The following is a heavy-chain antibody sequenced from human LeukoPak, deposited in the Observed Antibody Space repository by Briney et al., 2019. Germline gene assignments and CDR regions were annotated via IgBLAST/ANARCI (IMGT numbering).Heavy chain of an antibody. CDR1: GYTFTSYG. D-gene: IGHD3-10*01. CDR3: ARARMSLGDFDY. V-gene: IGHV1-2*02. J-gene: IGHJ4*02. Sequence: ASVKVSCKASGYTFTSYGISWVRQAPGQGLEWMGWINPNSGGTNYAQKFQGRVTMTSDTSLSTAYMELSRLRSDDTALYYCARARMSLGDFDYWGQGTLVTVSS. CDR2: INPNSGGT.